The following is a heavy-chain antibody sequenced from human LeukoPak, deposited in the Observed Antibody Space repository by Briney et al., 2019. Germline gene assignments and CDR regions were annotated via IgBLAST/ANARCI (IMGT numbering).Heavy chain of an antibody. Sequence: PGGSLRLSCAASGFTFNGFWMSWVRQAPGKGLEGVANIKQDGSDIYYLGSVRGRFTISRDNAMNSLYLQMNSLRAEDTAVYYCTRDALYGDPSYYYMDVWGKGTTVTVSS. CDR1: GFTFNGFW. D-gene: IGHD4-17*01. V-gene: IGHV3-7*01. CDR3: TRDALYGDPSYYYMDV. CDR2: IKQDGSDI. J-gene: IGHJ6*03.